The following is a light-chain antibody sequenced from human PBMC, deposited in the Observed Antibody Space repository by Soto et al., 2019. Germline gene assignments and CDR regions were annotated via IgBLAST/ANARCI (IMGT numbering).Light chain of an antibody. V-gene: IGKV1-39*01. Sequence: DIQMTQSPTSLAASVGDRVTITCRASESVSKYVNWYQQKPGKAPNLLIYAASSLHIGVPSRFSASGSGTDFTLTINSLQPEDFATYYCQQSYSAPQYTFGQGTKLEIK. CDR1: ESVSKY. CDR2: AAS. J-gene: IGKJ2*01. CDR3: QQSYSAPQYT.